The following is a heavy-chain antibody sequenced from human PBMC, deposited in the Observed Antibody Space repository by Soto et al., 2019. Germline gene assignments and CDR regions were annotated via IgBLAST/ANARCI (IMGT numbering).Heavy chain of an antibody. CDR1: GFTFSIFG. J-gene: IGHJ4*02. CDR3: ARGKGSSTVVSGISQEGYFDS. V-gene: IGHV3-33*01. Sequence: QVQLVESGGGVVQPGRSLRLSCAASGFTFSIFGMHWVRQAPGKGLEWAAIIWYDGSNAYYADSVRGRFTISRDNSKNTVYLQMNSLRAEDTAVYYCARGKGSSTVVSGISQEGYFDSWGQGTLVTVSS. D-gene: IGHD6-19*01. CDR2: IWYDGSNA.